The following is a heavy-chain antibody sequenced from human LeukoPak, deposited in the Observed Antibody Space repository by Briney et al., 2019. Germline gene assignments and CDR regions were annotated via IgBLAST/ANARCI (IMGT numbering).Heavy chain of an antibody. D-gene: IGHD7-27*01. CDR1: GYTFTGYY. J-gene: IGHJ2*01. V-gene: IGHV1-2*02. CDR2: VNPNSGGT. CDR3: ARFGSNWEFRYFDL. Sequence: ASVKVSCKASGYTFTGYYMHWVRQAPGQGLEWMGWVNPNSGGTNYAQKFQGRVTMTRDTSISTAYMELSRLRSDDAAVYYCARFGSNWEFRYFDLWGRGTLVTVSS.